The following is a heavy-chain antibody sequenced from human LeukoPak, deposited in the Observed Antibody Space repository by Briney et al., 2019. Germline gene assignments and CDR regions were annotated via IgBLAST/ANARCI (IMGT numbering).Heavy chain of an antibody. CDR1: GFTFSDYY. CDR2: ISSSGTTI. J-gene: IGHJ4*02. V-gene: IGHV3-11*04. Sequence: GGSLRLSCAASGFTFSDYYMSWIRQAPGKGLEWVSYISSSGTTIYYVDSVKGRFTISRDNAKNSLYLQMNSLRAEDTAVYYCARDEAAMGSFDYWGQGTLVTVSS. D-gene: IGHD5-18*01. CDR3: ARDEAAMGSFDY.